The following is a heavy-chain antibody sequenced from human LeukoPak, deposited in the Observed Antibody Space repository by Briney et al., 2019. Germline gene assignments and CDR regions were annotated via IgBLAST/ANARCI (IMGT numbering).Heavy chain of an antibody. Sequence: GGSLRLSCAASGFTFGDYAMHWVRQPPGKGLEWVSGISWNSGTIGYADSVKGRFTISRDNTKNSLYLQMNSLRAEDTALYYCAKGKHIAVAGLFDYWGQGTLVTVSS. CDR1: GFTFGDYA. J-gene: IGHJ4*02. CDR2: ISWNSGTI. D-gene: IGHD6-19*01. V-gene: IGHV3-9*01. CDR3: AKGKHIAVAGLFDY.